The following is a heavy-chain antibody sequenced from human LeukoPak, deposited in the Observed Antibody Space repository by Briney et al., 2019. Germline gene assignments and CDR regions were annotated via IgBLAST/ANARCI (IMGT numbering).Heavy chain of an antibody. CDR2: INSNIGDT. J-gene: IGHJ5*02. CDR3: ARGSYRYEDRGLDP. CDR1: GYTFTGYY. Sequence: ASVKVSCKASGYTFTGYYMHWVRQATGQGLEWMGWINSNIGDTDYAQKFQGRVTFTRNTAISTVYMELSSLRSDDTAVYYCARGSYRYEDRGLDPWGQGTLVTVSS. V-gene: IGHV1-8*03. D-gene: IGHD3-16*02.